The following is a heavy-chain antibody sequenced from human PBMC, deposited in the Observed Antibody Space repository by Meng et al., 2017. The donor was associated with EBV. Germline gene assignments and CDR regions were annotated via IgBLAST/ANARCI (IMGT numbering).Heavy chain of an antibody. CDR1: GFSLSTSGVG. J-gene: IGHJ4*02. Sequence: IPLKESCPTPVKPTQTLTLTCTFSGFSLSTSGVGVGWIRQPPGKALEWLALIYWDDDKRYSPSLKSRLTITKGTSKNQVVLTMTNMDPVDTATYYCAHSRVGATEFDYWGQGTLVTVSS. V-gene: IGHV2-5*02. CDR2: IYWDDDK. CDR3: AHSRVGATEFDY. D-gene: IGHD1-26*01.